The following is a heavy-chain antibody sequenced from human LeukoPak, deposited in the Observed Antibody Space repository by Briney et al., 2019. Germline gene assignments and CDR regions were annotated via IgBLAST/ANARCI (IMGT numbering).Heavy chain of an antibody. V-gene: IGHV1-2*02. J-gene: IGHJ4*02. CDR3: PRGGASGSYGAY. Sequence: ASVKVSCKASGYTFIDYYMYWVRQAPGQGLEWMGWINPNSGGTNSAQKFQGRVTMTRDTSISTAYMELSRLRSDDTAVYYCPRGGASGSYGAYWGQGTLVTVSS. CDR1: GYTFIDYY. CDR2: INPNSGGT. D-gene: IGHD6-19*01.